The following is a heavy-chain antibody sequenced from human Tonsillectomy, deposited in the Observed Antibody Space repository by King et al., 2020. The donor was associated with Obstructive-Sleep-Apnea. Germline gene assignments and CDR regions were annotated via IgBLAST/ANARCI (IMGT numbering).Heavy chain of an antibody. CDR2: IYYNGVT. CDR1: GGSISSSSHF. J-gene: IGHJ4*02. Sequence: VQLQESGPGLVKPSETLSLTCTVSGGSISSSSHFWVWIRQPPGKGLEWIGSIYYNGVTYYNPSLKSRVSISVATSRNQFSLSLSPVTAADTAVYYCARDQREVRSGYGTSFDHWGQGTLGTVSS. D-gene: IGHD5-12*01. V-gene: IGHV4-39*07. CDR3: ARDQREVRSGYGTSFDH.